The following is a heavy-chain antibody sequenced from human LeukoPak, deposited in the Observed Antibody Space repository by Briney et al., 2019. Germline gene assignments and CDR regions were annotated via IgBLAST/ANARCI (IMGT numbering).Heavy chain of an antibody. CDR2: ISGSGGST. V-gene: IGHV3-23*01. Sequence: PGGSLRLSCAASGFTFSSYAMSWVRQAPGKGLEWVSAISGSGGSTYYADSVKGRFTISRDNAKNTLYLQMNSLRAEDTAVYYCAREPSGYYDSSGYYTDWGQGTLVTVSS. CDR1: GFTFSSYA. D-gene: IGHD3-22*01. J-gene: IGHJ4*02. CDR3: AREPSGYYDSSGYYTD.